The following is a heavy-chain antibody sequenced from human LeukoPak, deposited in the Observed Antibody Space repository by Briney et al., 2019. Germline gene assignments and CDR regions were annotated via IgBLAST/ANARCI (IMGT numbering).Heavy chain of an antibody. Sequence: GGSLRLACTTSGCIFTDYTMNWVRQAPGKGLEWISYIDSHSVSGFYADSVKGRFTISRDNARNKHYLQMSSLRAEDTAIYYCVLSFISPESVIQGGGFDVWGQGTMVTVSS. V-gene: IGHV3-48*01. CDR2: IDSHSVSG. J-gene: IGHJ3*01. D-gene: IGHD2-21*01. CDR1: GCIFTDYT. CDR3: VLSFISPESVIQGGGFDV.